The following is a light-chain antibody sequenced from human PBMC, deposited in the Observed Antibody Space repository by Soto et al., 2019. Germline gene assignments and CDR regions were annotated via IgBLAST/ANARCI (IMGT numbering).Light chain of an antibody. V-gene: IGKV3D-7*01. CDR2: GAS. Sequence: PGDRVTLSCRASQSVSSSYLTWYQQKPGQAPRLLIYGASTRATSIPARFSGSGSGTDFTLTISSLQPEDFAVYYCQQDYNLPGTFGQGTKGEIK. CDR3: QQDYNLPGT. J-gene: IGKJ1*01. CDR1: QSVSSSY.